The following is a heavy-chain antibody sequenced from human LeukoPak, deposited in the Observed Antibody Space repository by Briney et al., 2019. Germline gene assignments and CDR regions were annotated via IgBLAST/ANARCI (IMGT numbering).Heavy chain of an antibody. V-gene: IGHV4-61*02. D-gene: IGHD1-7*01. J-gene: IGHJ4*02. CDR2: IYTSGST. CDR1: GGSISSGSYY. CDR3: ARVRWTGTTELGYFDY. Sequence: PSETLSLTCTVSGGSISSGSYYWSWIRQPAGKGLEWIGRIYTSGSTNYNPSLKSRVTISVDTSKSQFSLKLSSVTAADTAVYYCARVRWTGTTELGYFDYWGQGTLVTVSS.